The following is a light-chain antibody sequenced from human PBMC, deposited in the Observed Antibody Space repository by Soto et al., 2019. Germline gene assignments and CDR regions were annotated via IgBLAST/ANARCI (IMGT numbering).Light chain of an antibody. CDR2: EVS. Sequence: QSALTQPRSVSGSPGQSVTISCTGTSSDVGDYNYVSWYQQHPGKAPKFIIYEVSKRPSGVPDRFSGSKSGNTASLTISRLQAEDEADYYCCSYAGTYTVVFGGGTKLTVL. CDR3: CSYAGTYTVV. CDR1: SSDVGDYNY. V-gene: IGLV2-11*01. J-gene: IGLJ2*01.